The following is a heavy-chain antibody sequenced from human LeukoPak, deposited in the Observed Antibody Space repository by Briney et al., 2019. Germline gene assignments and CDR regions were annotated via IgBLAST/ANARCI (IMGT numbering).Heavy chain of an antibody. CDR2: ISGSGGST. D-gene: IGHD3-16*01. CDR1: GFTFSSYA. V-gene: IGHV3-23*01. CDR3: AKGYYDCVWGSYYFDY. Sequence: AGGSLGLSCAASGFTFSSYAMSWVRQAPGKGLEWVSAISGSGGSTYYADSVKGRFTISRDNSRDTLYLQMNSLRAEDTAVYYCAKGYYDCVWGSYYFDYWGQGTLVTVSS. J-gene: IGHJ4*02.